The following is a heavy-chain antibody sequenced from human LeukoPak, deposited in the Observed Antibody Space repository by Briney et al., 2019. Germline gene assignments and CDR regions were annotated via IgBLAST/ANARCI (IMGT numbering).Heavy chain of an antibody. V-gene: IGHV4-31*03. CDR3: ARASLYYYYMDV. D-gene: IGHD4-11*01. Sequence: SQTLSLTCTVSGGSISSGDYYWSWIRQHPGKGLEWIGYIYYSGSTYYNPSLKSRVTISVDTSKNQFSLKLSSVTAADTAVYYCARASLYYYYMDVWGKGTTVTVSS. CDR1: GGSISSGDYY. CDR2: IYYSGST. J-gene: IGHJ6*03.